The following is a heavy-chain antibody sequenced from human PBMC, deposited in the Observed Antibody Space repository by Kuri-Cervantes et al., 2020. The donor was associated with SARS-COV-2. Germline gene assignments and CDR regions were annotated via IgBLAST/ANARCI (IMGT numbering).Heavy chain of an antibody. V-gene: IGHV4-39*07. D-gene: IGHD6-13*01. CDR2: IDYSGST. CDR3: ARGKQHPGPGIAAAGTRGTRDYYYYMDV. Sequence: ESLKISCTVSGGSISSSSYYWGWIRQPPGKGLEWIGSIDYSGSTYYNPSLKSQVTISVDTSKNQFSLKLSSVTAADTAVYYCARGKQHPGPGIAAAGTRGTRDYYYYMDVWGKGTTVTVSS. J-gene: IGHJ6*03. CDR1: GGSISSSSYY.